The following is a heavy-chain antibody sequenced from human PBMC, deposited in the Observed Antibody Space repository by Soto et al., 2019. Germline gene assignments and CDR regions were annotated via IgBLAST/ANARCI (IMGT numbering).Heavy chain of an antibody. J-gene: IGHJ5*02. CDR3: ARWWRGSRKAFDP. CDR1: GGSISSGDYS. CDR2: IYYSGST. Sequence: QVQLQESGPGLVKPSQTLSLTCTVSGGSISSGDYSWSWIRQHPGKGLEWIVYIYYSGSTYYNPSLKSRVTISVDTSKNQSALKLSSVTAADTGVYFCARWWRGSRKAFDPWGQGTL. V-gene: IGHV4-31*03. D-gene: IGHD3-16*01.